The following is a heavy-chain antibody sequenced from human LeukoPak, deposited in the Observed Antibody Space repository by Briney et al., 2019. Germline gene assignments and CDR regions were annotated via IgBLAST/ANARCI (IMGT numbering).Heavy chain of an antibody. CDR2: ISSSGSTI. V-gene: IGHV3-48*03. Sequence: GGSLRLSCAASGFTFSSYAMNWVRQAPGKGLEWVSYISSSGSTIYYADSVKGRFTISRDNAKNSLHLQMNSLRAEDAAVYYCAREATVTIRMYYFDYWGQGTLVTVSS. D-gene: IGHD4-17*01. CDR3: AREATVTIRMYYFDY. CDR1: GFTFSSYA. J-gene: IGHJ4*02.